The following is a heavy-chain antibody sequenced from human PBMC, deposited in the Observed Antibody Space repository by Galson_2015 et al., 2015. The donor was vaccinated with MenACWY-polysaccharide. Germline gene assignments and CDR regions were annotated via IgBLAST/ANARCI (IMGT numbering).Heavy chain of an antibody. V-gene: IGHV2-5*02. CDR2: LYWGGGN. Sequence: PAQAKPTQLLTLTCTFSRVSLITKGVGVNWIRQPPGKALEWLAVLYWGGGNRYSPSLRSRLTVTKDTSKNQGVLTMPNMVPVDTATYYCAHVMIAFGGVIGDDAFDVWGQGTTVTVSS. D-gene: IGHD3-16*01. CDR1: RVSLITKGVG. J-gene: IGHJ3*01. CDR3: AHVMIAFGGVIGDDAFDV.